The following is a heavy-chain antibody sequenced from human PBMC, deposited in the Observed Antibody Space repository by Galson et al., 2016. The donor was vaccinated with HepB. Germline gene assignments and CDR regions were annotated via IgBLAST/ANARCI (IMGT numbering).Heavy chain of an antibody. CDR3: ARDADVLRYFDWYETHYYGMDV. Sequence: SLRLSCAASGVTLSSYSMNWVRQAPGKGLEWVSYISSSTSTIYYADSVKGRFTISRDNARNSLYLQMNSLRDEDTAVYYCARDADVLRYFDWYETHYYGMDVWGQGTTVTVSS. V-gene: IGHV3-48*02. J-gene: IGHJ6*02. CDR1: GVTLSSYS. CDR2: ISSSTSTI. D-gene: IGHD3-9*01.